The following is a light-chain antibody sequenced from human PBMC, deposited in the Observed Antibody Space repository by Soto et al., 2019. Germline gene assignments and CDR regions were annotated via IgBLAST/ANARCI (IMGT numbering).Light chain of an antibody. J-gene: IGLJ2*01. CDR1: GSSIRAGYD. Sequence: QSVLTQPASVCGAPGQRGTISRTRSGSSIRAGYDAPWYHQLPSTAPRLLISGNSNRPSGVPDRFSGHKSATSASLAITVLQAEDEAYYYRQSHDSRLRGSKVVFGGGTQLTVL. V-gene: IGLV1-40*01. CDR3: QSHDSRLRGSKVV. CDR2: GNS.